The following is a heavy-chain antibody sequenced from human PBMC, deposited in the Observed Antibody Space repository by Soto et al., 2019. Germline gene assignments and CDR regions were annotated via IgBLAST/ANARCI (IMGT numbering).Heavy chain of an antibody. CDR2: ISAYNGNT. Sequence: GASVKVSCKASGYTFTSYGISWVRQAPGQGLEWMGWISAYNGNTNYAQKLQGRVTMTTDTSTSTAYMEPSSLRSEDTAVYYCARVSYYDSSGYQLFDYWGQGTLVTVSS. CDR3: ARVSYYDSSGYQLFDY. V-gene: IGHV1-18*01. D-gene: IGHD3-22*01. J-gene: IGHJ4*02. CDR1: GYTFTSYG.